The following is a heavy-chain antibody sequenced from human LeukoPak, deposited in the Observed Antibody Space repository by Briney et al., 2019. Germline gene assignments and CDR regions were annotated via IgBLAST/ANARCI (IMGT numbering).Heavy chain of an antibody. CDR1: GFSFSTNW. J-gene: IGHJ4*02. D-gene: IGHD2-21*02. CDR2: IKQDGSAK. CDR3: AKEGDWTHEY. V-gene: IGHV3-7*03. Sequence: GGSLRLSCAASGFSFSTNWMDWIRQAPGKGLEWVANIKQDGSAKHYVDSVRGRFTISGDNAKDSLYLQMNSLTVEDTAVYYCAKEGDWTHEYWGQGTLVTVSS.